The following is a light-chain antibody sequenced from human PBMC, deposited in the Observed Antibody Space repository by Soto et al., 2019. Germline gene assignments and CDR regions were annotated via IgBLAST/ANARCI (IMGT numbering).Light chain of an antibody. V-gene: IGKV3-20*01. CDR2: SAS. Sequence: EIVSTQSPGTLSLSPGERATLSCRASESISSTFLAWYQQKPGQAPRLLIHSASSRATGIPDRFSGSGSGTDFTLSISRLEPEDFAVYYCQQYRRSPRTFGQGTKVDIK. J-gene: IGKJ1*01. CDR3: QQYRRSPRT. CDR1: ESISSTF.